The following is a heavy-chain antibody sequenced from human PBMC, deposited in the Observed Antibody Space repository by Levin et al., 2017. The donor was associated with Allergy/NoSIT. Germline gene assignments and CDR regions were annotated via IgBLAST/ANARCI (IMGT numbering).Heavy chain of an antibody. CDR2: INSDGSNT. D-gene: IGHD2-2*01. Sequence: GESLKISCAASGFTFSNYWMHWVRQAPGKGLVWVSHINSDGSNTNYADSVKGRFTISRDNAKNTLYLQMNSLRDEDTAVYYCARGGCSSTSCLDNWGQGTLVTVSP. V-gene: IGHV3-74*01. CDR3: ARGGCSSTSCLDN. CDR1: GFTFSNYW. J-gene: IGHJ4*02.